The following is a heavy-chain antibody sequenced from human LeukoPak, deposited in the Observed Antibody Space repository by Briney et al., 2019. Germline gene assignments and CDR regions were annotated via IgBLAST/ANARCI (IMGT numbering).Heavy chain of an antibody. Sequence: GDPLKISCKGSGYSFTSNWIGWVRQMPGKGLEWMGIIDVGDSDTRYSPSFQGQVTISADKSISTAYLQWSSLKASDTAMYYCARALRFGYDSSGCYGFDYWGQGTLVTASA. CDR1: GYSFTSNW. V-gene: IGHV5-51*01. D-gene: IGHD3-22*01. J-gene: IGHJ4*02. CDR3: ARALRFGYDSSGCYGFDY. CDR2: IDVGDSDT.